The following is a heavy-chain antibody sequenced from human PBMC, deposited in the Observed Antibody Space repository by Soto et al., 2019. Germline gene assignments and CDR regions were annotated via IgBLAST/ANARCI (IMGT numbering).Heavy chain of an antibody. D-gene: IGHD3-3*01. CDR1: GGTFSSYA. V-gene: IGHV1-69*05. Sequence: SVKVSCKASGGTFSSYAISWVRQAPGQGLEWMGGIIPIFGTANYAQKFQGRVTMTRNTSISTAYMELNSLRSEDTAVYYCARGQHRITIFGVVKNYYYGMDVWGQGTTVTVSS. CDR2: IIPIFGTA. J-gene: IGHJ6*02. CDR3: ARGQHRITIFGVVKNYYYGMDV.